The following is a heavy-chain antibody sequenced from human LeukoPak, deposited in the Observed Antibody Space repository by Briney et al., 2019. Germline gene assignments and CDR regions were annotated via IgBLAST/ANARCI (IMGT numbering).Heavy chain of an antibody. CDR2: INPNSGGT. V-gene: IGHV1-2*02. J-gene: IGHJ3*02. CDR3: ARDFVGTDAFDI. CDR1: GYTFTGYY. Sequence: ASVKVSCKASGYTFTGYYMHWVRQAPGQGLEWMGWINPNSGGTNYAQKFQGRVTMTRDTSISTAYMELSRLRSDDTAVYYCARDFVGTDAFDIWDQGTMVTVSS. D-gene: IGHD1-26*01.